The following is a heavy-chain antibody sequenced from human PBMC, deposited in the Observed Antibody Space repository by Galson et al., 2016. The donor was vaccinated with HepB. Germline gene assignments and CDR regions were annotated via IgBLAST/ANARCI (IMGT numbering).Heavy chain of an antibody. Sequence: SLRLSCAASGFIFSDYYMSWVRQAPGKGLDWVSYISSSGTTIYYADSVKGRFTISRDNAKKSLYLQMNSLRAEDTAVYYCARNPDYGSGSYGNWFDPWGQGTLVTVSS. J-gene: IGHJ5*02. CDR2: ISSSGTTI. CDR3: ARNPDYGSGSYGNWFDP. CDR1: GFIFSDYY. V-gene: IGHV3-11*04. D-gene: IGHD3-10*01.